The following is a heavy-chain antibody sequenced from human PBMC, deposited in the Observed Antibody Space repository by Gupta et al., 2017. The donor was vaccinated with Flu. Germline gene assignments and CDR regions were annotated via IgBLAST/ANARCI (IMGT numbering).Heavy chain of an antibody. CDR2: INQDGNGK. CDR1: GFSFRDYW. D-gene: IGHD2-21*01. J-gene: IGHJ6*02. CDR3: ARDGLPSSEYLREYYYYDMDV. Sequence: EVQLVESGGGLVQPGGSLRLSCAATGFSFRDYWMSWVRQAPGKGLEWVANINQDGNGKYYVDSVKGRFTISRDNAQKSLYLQMNSLRAEDTAVYFCARDGLPSSEYLREYYYYDMDVWGQGTTVTVS. V-gene: IGHV3-7*04.